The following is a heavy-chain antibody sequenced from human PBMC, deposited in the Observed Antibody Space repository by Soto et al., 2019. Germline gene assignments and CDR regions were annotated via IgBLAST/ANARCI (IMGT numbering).Heavy chain of an antibody. V-gene: IGHV4-39*01. J-gene: IGHJ5*02. CDR1: GGSVSSSSYY. Sequence: SETLSLTCTASGGSVSSSSYYRGWIRQPPGKGLERIGSIYFSGSTYYNPSLKSRVTMSVDTSKNQFSLMLGSVTAADPAVYYCARVSGVRRWNVLVNWLDPRGMETLVT. CDR3: ARVSGVRRWNVLVNWLDP. CDR2: IYFSGST. D-gene: IGHD1-1*01.